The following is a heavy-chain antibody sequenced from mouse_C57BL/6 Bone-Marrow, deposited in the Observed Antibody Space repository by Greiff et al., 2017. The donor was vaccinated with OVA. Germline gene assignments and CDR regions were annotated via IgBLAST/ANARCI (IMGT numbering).Heavy chain of an antibody. CDR3: ARVSNYFDY. J-gene: IGHJ2*01. CDR2: ISDGGSYT. V-gene: IGHV5-4*03. CDR1: GFTFSSYA. Sequence: EVKLVESGGCLVKPGGSLKLSCAASGFTFSSYAMSWVRQTPEKRLEWVATISDGGSYTYYPDNVKGRFTISRDNAKNNLYLQMSHLKSEDTAMYYCARVSNYFDYWGQGTTLTVSS.